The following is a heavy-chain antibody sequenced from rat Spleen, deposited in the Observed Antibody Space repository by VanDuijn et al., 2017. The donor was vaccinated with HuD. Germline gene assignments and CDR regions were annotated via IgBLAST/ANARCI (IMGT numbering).Heavy chain of an antibody. J-gene: IGHJ2*01. CDR1: GIIFSNYG. Sequence: EVQLVESGGGLVRPGRSLKLSCAASGIIFSNYGMAWVRQAPKKGLEWVAYIGFNGGGTYYRDSVKGRFTISRDNAKSTLYLQMNSLRSEDTATYYCAREAGIPFHYFDYWGQGVMVTVSS. D-gene: IGHD1-4*01. CDR2: IGFNGGGT. V-gene: IGHV5-27*01. CDR3: AREAGIPFHYFDY.